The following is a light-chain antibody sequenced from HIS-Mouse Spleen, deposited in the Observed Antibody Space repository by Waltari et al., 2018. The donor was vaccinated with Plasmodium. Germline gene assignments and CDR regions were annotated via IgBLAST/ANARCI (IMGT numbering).Light chain of an antibody. V-gene: IGLV2-11*01. CDR1: SSDVGGYNY. CDR2: DVS. Sequence: QSALTQPRSVSGSPGQSVTISCTGTSSDVGGYNYVSWYQQHPGKAPKIRIYDVSKRPSGVPDRFSGSKACNTASLTISGLQAEDEADYYCCSYAGSYTWVFGGGTKLTVL. J-gene: IGLJ3*02. CDR3: CSYAGSYTWV.